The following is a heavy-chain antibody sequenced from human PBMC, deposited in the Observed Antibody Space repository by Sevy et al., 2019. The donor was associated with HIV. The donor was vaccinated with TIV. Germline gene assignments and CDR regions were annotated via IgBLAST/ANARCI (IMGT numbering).Heavy chain of an antibody. Sequence: GESLKISCKGSGYSFTNYWIGWVRQMPGKGLEWMGIIYPGDSDTRYSPSFQDTATISADKSISTAYLQWSSLKAADTAMYYCARLNDEENDEYTSAMEVWGQGTMVTVSS. D-gene: IGHD6-6*01. J-gene: IGHJ3*01. V-gene: IGHV5-51*01. CDR1: GYSFTNYW. CDR2: IYPGDSDT. CDR3: ARLNDEENDEYTSAMEV.